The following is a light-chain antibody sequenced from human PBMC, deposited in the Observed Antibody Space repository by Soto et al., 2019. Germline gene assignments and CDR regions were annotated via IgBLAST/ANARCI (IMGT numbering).Light chain of an antibody. Sequence: EIMLTQSPGTLSLYPGGRATLSCRASQSVHTFLAWYQQKPGQSPRLLIYDTSNRAIGIPARFSGSGSGTDFTLRIGSLEPEDFAVYYCQQRFKWPLTFGGGTRVEIK. J-gene: IGKJ4*01. V-gene: IGKV3-11*01. CDR1: QSVHTF. CDR2: DTS. CDR3: QQRFKWPLT.